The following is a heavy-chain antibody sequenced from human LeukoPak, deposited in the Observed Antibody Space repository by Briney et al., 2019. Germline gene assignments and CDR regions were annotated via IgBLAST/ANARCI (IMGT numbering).Heavy chain of an antibody. CDR3: ASRSGWYSSFDY. D-gene: IGHD6-19*01. CDR1: GGSTSSYY. Sequence: SETLSLTCTVSGGSTSSYYWSWIRQPPGKGLEWIGYIYYSGSTNYNPSLKSRVTISVDTSKNQFSLKLSSVTAADTAVYYCASRSGWYSSFDYWGQGTLVTVSS. V-gene: IGHV4-59*08. J-gene: IGHJ4*02. CDR2: IYYSGST.